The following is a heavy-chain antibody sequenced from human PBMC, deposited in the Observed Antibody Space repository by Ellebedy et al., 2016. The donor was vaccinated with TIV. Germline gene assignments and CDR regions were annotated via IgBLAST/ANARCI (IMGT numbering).Heavy chain of an antibody. Sequence: SETLSLTXTVSGGSIGSGDYYWGWVRQPPGKGLEWIGYSYYSGRTYYNPSLKSRLTVSVDTSENQFSLKLSSVTAADTAVYYCARYNYGGNHYFDYWGQGTLVTVSS. J-gene: IGHJ4*02. CDR1: GGSIGSGDYY. CDR2: SYYSGRT. CDR3: ARYNYGGNHYFDY. V-gene: IGHV4-30-4*01. D-gene: IGHD4-23*01.